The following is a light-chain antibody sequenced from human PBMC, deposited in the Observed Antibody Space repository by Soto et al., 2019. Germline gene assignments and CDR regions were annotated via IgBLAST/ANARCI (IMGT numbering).Light chain of an antibody. CDR3: SSYTSSTDYV. J-gene: IGLJ1*01. CDR1: SNY. CDR2: EVT. V-gene: IGLV2-14*01. Sequence: QSVLTQPRSVSGSPGQSVTISCTGTSNYVSWYQQHPGKAPKLLIYEVTNRHSGVSNRFSGSKSGNTASLTTSGLQAEDEADYYCSSYTSSTDYVFGTGTKVTVL.